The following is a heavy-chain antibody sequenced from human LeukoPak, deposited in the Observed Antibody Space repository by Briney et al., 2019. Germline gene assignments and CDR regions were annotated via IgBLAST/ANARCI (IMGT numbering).Heavy chain of an antibody. J-gene: IGHJ4*02. V-gene: IGHV4-39*07. CDR3: ARRGCSSTSCGYYFDY. CDR1: SGSISTSNYY. D-gene: IGHD2-2*01. CDR2: IFYSGST. Sequence: SETLSLTCTVSSGSISTSNYYWGWVRQPPGKALEWIGNIFYSGSTYYSPSLKSRVTISLDTSRNQYSLKLNSVTAADTAVYYCARRGCSSTSCGYYFDYWGQGTLVTVSS.